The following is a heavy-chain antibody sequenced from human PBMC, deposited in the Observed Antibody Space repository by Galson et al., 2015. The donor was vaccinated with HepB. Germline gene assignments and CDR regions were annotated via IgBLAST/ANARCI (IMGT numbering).Heavy chain of an antibody. D-gene: IGHD2-21*02. Sequence: SLRLSCAASGFTFDDYAMHWVRQAPGKGLEWVSGISWNSGTIGYADSVKGRFTISRDNAKNSLYLQINSLRPEDTAFYYCAKDIQGADSFWYSDLWGRGKLVTLSS. CDR2: ISWNSGTI. J-gene: IGHJ2*01. CDR1: GFTFDDYA. V-gene: IGHV3-9*01. CDR3: AKDIQGADSFWYSDL.